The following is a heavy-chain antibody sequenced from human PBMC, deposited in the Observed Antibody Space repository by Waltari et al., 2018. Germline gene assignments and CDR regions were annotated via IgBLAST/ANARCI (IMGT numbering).Heavy chain of an antibody. V-gene: IGHV4-61*02. CDR3: ARGTMVRGVSLDY. D-gene: IGHD3-10*01. CDR1: GGSISSGSYY. Sequence: QVQLQESGPGLVKPSQTLSLTCTVSGGSISSGSYYWSWIRQPAGKGLEWIGRIYTSGSTNYNPSLKSRVTISVDTSKNQFSLKLSSVTAADTAVYYCARGTMVRGVSLDYWGQGTLVTVSS. CDR2: IYTSGST. J-gene: IGHJ4*02.